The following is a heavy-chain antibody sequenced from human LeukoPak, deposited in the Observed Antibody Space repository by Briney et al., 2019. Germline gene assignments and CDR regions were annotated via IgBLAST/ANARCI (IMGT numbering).Heavy chain of an antibody. Sequence: ASVKVSCKVSGHTLIALSMHWVRQAPGKGVEWLGGFEPEDGETIYAQQFQGRVTMTEDKSTDTAYMELSSLRSEDTAVYYCAASSPQNWKTHEYWGQGTLVTVSS. J-gene: IGHJ4*02. CDR1: GHTLIALS. D-gene: IGHD1-1*01. CDR3: AASSPQNWKTHEY. CDR2: FEPEDGET. V-gene: IGHV1-24*01.